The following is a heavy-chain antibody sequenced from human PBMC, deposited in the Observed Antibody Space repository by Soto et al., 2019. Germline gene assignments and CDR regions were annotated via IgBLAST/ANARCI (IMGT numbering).Heavy chain of an antibody. V-gene: IGHV3-21*01. Sequence: EVQLVESGGGLVKPGGSLRLSCAASGFTFSSYSMNWVRQAPGKGLEWVSSISSSSSYIYYADSVKGRFTISRDNAKNSPYLQMNRLRGEDTAVYYCARDLYDYRNPDYWGQGTLVTVSS. CDR1: GFTFSSYS. J-gene: IGHJ4*02. CDR3: ARDLYDYRNPDY. D-gene: IGHD3-16*01. CDR2: ISSSSSYI.